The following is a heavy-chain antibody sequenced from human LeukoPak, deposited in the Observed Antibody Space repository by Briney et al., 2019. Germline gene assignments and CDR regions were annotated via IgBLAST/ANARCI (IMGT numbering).Heavy chain of an antibody. CDR2: ISGSGGST. CDR1: GFTFSSYA. V-gene: IGHV3-23*01. CDR3: AKVWVISYYGSGSSIDY. J-gene: IGHJ4*02. Sequence: GESLRLSCAASGFTFSSYAMSWVRQAPGKGLEWVSAISGSGGSTYYADSVKGRFTISRDNSKNTLYLQMNSLRAEDTAVYYCAKVWVISYYGSGSSIDYWGQGTLVTVSS. D-gene: IGHD3-10*01.